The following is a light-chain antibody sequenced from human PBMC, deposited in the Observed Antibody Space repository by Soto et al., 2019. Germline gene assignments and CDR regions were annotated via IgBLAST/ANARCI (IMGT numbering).Light chain of an antibody. CDR2: KAS. CDR1: QSISSW. CDR3: QQRSNWLT. V-gene: IGKV1-5*03. J-gene: IGKJ4*01. Sequence: DIQMTQSPSSLSASVGDSVTISCRASQSISSWLAWYQQKPGKAPKLLIYKASTLKSGVPSRFSGSGSGTDFTLTISSLEPEDFAVYYCQQRSNWLTFGGGTKVDIK.